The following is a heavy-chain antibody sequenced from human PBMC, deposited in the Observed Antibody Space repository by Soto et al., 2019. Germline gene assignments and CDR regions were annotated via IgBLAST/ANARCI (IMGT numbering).Heavy chain of an antibody. CDR2: VKSKTDGGTT. D-gene: IGHD2-15*01. V-gene: IGHV3-15*07. J-gene: IGHJ3*02. Sequence: VQLVESGGGLVKPGGSLRLSCAASGLPFSNAWMNWVRQAPGKGLEWVGRVKSKTDGGTTDYAAPVKGRFTISRDASKNTLYRQMNSLKTEDTALYYCTTVLGPSYCSGGNCYYAFDIWGQGTMVTVSS. CDR3: TTVLGPSYCSGGNCYYAFDI. CDR1: GLPFSNAW.